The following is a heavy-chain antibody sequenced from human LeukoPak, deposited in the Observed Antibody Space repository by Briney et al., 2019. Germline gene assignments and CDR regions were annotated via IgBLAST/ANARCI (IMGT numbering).Heavy chain of an antibody. D-gene: IGHD2/OR15-2a*01. J-gene: IGHJ4*02. CDR2: IGKAGNGD. Sequence: PGGSLRLSCAASGFSFSCYWMTWVRQAPGKGLEWVANIGKAGNGDYYVDSVKGRFIISRDNAKNSLYLQMNSLRAEDTAVYYCARDLDFHNFDYWGQGALVTVSS. CDR3: ARDLDFHNFDY. CDR1: GFSFSCYW. V-gene: IGHV3-7*01.